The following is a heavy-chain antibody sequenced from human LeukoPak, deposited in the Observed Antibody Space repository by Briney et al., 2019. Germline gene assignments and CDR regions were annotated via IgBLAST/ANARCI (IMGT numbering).Heavy chain of an antibody. D-gene: IGHD3-22*01. CDR2: IKRDGSEK. V-gene: IGHV3-7*01. J-gene: IGHJ4*02. CDR3: ARDWGVYYDSSGYSHLWYFDK. CDR1: GLTFSDSY. Sequence: PGGSLRLSCAASGLTFSDSYMSWVRQAPGKGLEWVANIKRDGSEKYYVDSVKGRFTISRDNAKNSLYLQMNSLRAEDTAVYYCARDWGVYYDSSGYSHLWYFDKWGQGTLVTVSS.